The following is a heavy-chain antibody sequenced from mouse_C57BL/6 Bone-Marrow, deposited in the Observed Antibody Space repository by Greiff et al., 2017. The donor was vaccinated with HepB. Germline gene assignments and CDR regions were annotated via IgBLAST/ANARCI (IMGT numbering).Heavy chain of an antibody. V-gene: IGHV1-64*01. J-gene: IGHJ1*03. Sequence: QVQLQQSGAELVKPGASVKLSCKASGYTFTSYWMHWVKQRPGQGLEWIGMIHPNSGSTNYNEKYNSKATLTVDKSSSTAYMQLSSLTSEDSAVYYCARYYYSNSYKWYFDVWGTGTTVTVSS. D-gene: IGHD1-1*01. CDR1: GYTFTSYW. CDR2: IHPNSGST. CDR3: ARYYYSNSYKWYFDV.